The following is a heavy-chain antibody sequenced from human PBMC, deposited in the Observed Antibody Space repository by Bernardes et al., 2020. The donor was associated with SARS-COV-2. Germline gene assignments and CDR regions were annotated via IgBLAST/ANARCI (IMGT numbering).Heavy chain of an antibody. Sequence: VGSLRLSCAGSGFDFSDYWMTWVRQAPGMGLEWVANIKRDGSETYYVDSVKGRFTISRDNAKNLVFLQMNSLRAGDTAVFYCARSAGMDVWGQGTMVTVSS. J-gene: IGHJ6*02. CDR3: ARSAGMDV. V-gene: IGHV3-7*03. CDR2: IKRDGSET. CDR1: GFDFSDYW.